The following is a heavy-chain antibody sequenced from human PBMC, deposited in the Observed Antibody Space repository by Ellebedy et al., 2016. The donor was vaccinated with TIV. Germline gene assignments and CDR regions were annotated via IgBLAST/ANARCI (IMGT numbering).Heavy chain of an antibody. CDR1: GLSFSTYW. J-gene: IGHJ4*02. CDR2: IKQDGSGK. D-gene: IGHD2-15*01. CDR3: ARAGIGFVVAAIFDY. V-gene: IGHV3-7*01. Sequence: GESLKISCAASGLSFSTYWMSWVRQAPGKGLEWVANIKQDGSGKYYVDSVKGRCTISRDNAKNSLYLQMNSLRAEDTAVYYCARAGIGFVVAAIFDYWGQGTLVTVSS.